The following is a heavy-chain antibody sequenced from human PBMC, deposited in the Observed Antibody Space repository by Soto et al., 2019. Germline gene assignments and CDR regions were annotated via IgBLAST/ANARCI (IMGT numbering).Heavy chain of an antibody. J-gene: IGHJ4*02. Sequence: SHTLSLTCAISGYSVSSSTAAWNLIRSSPSRGLEWLGRTYYRSNWRHDYAVSVKSRITVNPDTSKNHFSLQLNSVTPDDTAVYYCARGVAGSGFDLWGQGTLVTVSS. V-gene: IGHV6-1*01. CDR3: ARGVAGSGFDL. CDR1: GYSVSSSTAA. D-gene: IGHD6-19*01. CDR2: TYYRSNWRH.